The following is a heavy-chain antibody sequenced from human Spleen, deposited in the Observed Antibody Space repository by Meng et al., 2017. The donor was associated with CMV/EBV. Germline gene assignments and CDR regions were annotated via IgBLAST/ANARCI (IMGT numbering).Heavy chain of an antibody. J-gene: IGHJ5*02. D-gene: IGHD2-2*01. CDR1: GFTFSSYG. CDR3: AKGYCSSTSCLNWFDP. Sequence: SGFTFSSYGMHWVRQAPGKGLEWVAFIRYDGSNKYYADSVKGRFTISRDNSKNTLYLQMNSLRAEDTAVYYCAKGYCSSTSCLNWFDPWGQGTLVTVSS. V-gene: IGHV3-30*02. CDR2: IRYDGSNK.